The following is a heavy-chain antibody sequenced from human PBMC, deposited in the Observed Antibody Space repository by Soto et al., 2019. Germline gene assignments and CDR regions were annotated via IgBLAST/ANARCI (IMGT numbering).Heavy chain of an antibody. V-gene: IGHV4-34*01. D-gene: IGHD6-13*01. CDR1: GGSFSGYY. CDR2: INHSGST. J-gene: IGHJ3*01. CDR3: ARGHRTAAGTRKAFDL. Sequence: QVHLQQWGAGLLKPSETLSLTCAVYGGSFSGYYWSWIRQSPGKGLEWIGEINHSGSTNYNPSLKSRVNISLDTSKNQFSLNLSSMTAADTAVYYCARGHRTAAGTRKAFDLWGQGTVVTVSS.